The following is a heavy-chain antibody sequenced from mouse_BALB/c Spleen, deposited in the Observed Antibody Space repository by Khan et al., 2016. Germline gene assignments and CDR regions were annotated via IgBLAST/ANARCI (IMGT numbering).Heavy chain of an antibody. CDR1: GFTFKTYA. D-gene: IGHD1-1*01. J-gene: IGHJ4*01. CDR2: IRSKSNNFAT. Sequence: EVQLVEAGGGLVQPKGSLKLSCAASGFTFKTYAMNWVRQAPGKGLEWIARIRSKSNNFATYYADSVKDRFTISRDDSQNMLSLQMNTVQTEKTAMYYDVRDAYYPYSLDYWGQGTSVTVSS. CDR3: VRDAYYPYSLDY. V-gene: IGHV10-1*02.